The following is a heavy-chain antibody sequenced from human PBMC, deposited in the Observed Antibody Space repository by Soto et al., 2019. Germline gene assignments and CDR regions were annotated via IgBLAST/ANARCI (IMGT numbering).Heavy chain of an antibody. CDR1: GGSFSGYY. Sequence: SETLSLTCAVYGGSFSGYYWSWIRQPPGKGLEWIGEINHSGSTNYNPSLKSRVTISVDTSKNQFSLKLSSVTAADTAVYYCARPYGTPNTVTTGFDYWGQGTLVTVSS. CDR2: INHSGST. J-gene: IGHJ4*02. D-gene: IGHD4-17*01. CDR3: ARPYGTPNTVTTGFDY. V-gene: IGHV4-34*01.